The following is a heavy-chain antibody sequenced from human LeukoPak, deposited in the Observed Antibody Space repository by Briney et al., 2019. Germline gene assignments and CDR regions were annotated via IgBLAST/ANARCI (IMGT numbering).Heavy chain of an antibody. CDR1: GFTFSSYG. V-gene: IGHV3-30*02. J-gene: IGHJ4*02. CDR2: IRYDGSNK. D-gene: IGHD6-6*01. CDR3: AGSLAARRHLDY. Sequence: PGGSLRLPCAASGFTFSSYGMHWVRQAPGKGLEWVAFIRYDGSNKYYADSVKGRFTISRDNSKNTLYLQMNSLRAEDTAVYYCAGSLAARRHLDYWDQGTLVTVSS.